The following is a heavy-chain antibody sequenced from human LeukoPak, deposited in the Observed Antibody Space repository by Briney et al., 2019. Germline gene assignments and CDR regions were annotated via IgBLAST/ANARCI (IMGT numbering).Heavy chain of an antibody. CDR3: ARGSVLAVAGTKY. CDR2: IYTSGST. CDR1: GGSISSGSYY. D-gene: IGHD6-19*01. Sequence: PSQTLSLTCTVSGGSISSGSYYWSWIRQPAGKGLEWIGRIYTSGSTNYNPSLKSRVTISVDTSKNQFSLKLSSVTAADTAVYYCARGSVLAVAGTKYWGQGTLVTVSS. V-gene: IGHV4-61*02. J-gene: IGHJ4*02.